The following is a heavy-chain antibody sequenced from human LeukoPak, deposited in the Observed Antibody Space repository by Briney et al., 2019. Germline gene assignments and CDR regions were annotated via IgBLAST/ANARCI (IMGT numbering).Heavy chain of an antibody. V-gene: IGHV3-21*01. D-gene: IGHD1-26*01. CDR2: IISSSSYI. Sequence: GGSLRLCCAASGFNFSSYSMNWVRQAPGTGLELVSSIISSSSYIYYADSVKGRFTISRDNAKNSLYLQMNSLRAEDTAVYYCARDKGEWELLLNYWGQGTLVTVSS. J-gene: IGHJ4*02. CDR1: GFNFSSYS. CDR3: ARDKGEWELLLNY.